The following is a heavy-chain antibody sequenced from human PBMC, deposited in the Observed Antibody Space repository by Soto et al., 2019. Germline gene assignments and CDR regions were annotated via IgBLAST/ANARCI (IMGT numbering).Heavy chain of an antibody. Sequence: QMQLVQSGPEVKKPGTSVKVSCKASGFTFTSSAVQWVRQARGQRLEWIGWIVVGSGNTNYAQKFQERVTITRDMSTSTAYMELSSLRSEDTAVYYCAAYVLVLEWFHYYYYGMDVWGQGTTVTVSS. V-gene: IGHV1-58*01. J-gene: IGHJ6*02. CDR1: GFTFTSSA. CDR2: IVVGSGNT. CDR3: AAYVLVLEWFHYYYYGMDV. D-gene: IGHD3-3*01.